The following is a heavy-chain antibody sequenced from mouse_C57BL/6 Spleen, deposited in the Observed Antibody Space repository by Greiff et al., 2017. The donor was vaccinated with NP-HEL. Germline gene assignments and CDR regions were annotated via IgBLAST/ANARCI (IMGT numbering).Heavy chain of an antibody. CDR3: ARQIGGAMDY. CDR2: ISSGSSTI. V-gene: IGHV5-17*01. CDR1: GFTFSDYG. J-gene: IGHJ4*01. Sequence: DVKLVESGGGLVKPGGSLKLSCAASGFTFSDYGMHWVRQAPEKGLEWVAYISSGSSTIYYADTVKGRFTISRDNAKNTLFLQVTSRRSEDKAMYYCARQIGGAMDYWGQGTSVTVSS.